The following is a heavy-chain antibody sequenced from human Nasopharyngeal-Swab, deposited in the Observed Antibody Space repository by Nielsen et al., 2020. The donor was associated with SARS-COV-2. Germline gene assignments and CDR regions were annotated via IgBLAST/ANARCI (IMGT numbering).Heavy chain of an antibody. Sequence: GESLKISCAASGFTFSSYWMSWVRQAPGKGLEWVANIKQDGSEKYYVDSVKGRFTISRDNAKNSLYLQMNSLRAEDTAVYYCARDIDSSGYSGYWYFDLWGRGTLVTVSS. J-gene: IGHJ2*01. V-gene: IGHV3-7*01. CDR2: IKQDGSEK. CDR1: GFTFSSYW. D-gene: IGHD3-22*01. CDR3: ARDIDSSGYSGYWYFDL.